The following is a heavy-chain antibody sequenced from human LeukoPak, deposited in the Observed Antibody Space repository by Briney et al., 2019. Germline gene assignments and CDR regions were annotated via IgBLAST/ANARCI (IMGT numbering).Heavy chain of an antibody. CDR3: ARHNKTPTYYYGPGSYFDS. J-gene: IGHJ4*02. D-gene: IGHD3-10*01. CDR1: GGSINTYY. CDR2: IHFRGSP. Sequence: PSETLSLTCTVPGGSINTYYWSWIRQPPGKGLEWIGNIHFRGSPNYNPSLKSRVTISVDTSNNQFSLKLRSVTAADTAVYYCARHNKTPTYYYGPGSYFDSWGQGTLGTVSS. V-gene: IGHV4-59*08.